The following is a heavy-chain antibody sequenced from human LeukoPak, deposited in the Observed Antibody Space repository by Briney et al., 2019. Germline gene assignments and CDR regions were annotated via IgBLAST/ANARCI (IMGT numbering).Heavy chain of an antibody. CDR3: ARGRRGYSYGPEGLGYYMDV. CDR2: IYHSGST. J-gene: IGHJ6*03. V-gene: IGHV4-38-2*02. CDR1: GYSISSGYY. Sequence: NPSETLSLTCTVSGYSISSGYYWGWIRQPPGKGLEWIGSIYHSGSTYYNPSHKSRVTISVDTSKNQFSLKLSSVTAADTAVYYCARGRRGYSYGPEGLGYYMDVWGKGTTVTVSS. D-gene: IGHD5-18*01.